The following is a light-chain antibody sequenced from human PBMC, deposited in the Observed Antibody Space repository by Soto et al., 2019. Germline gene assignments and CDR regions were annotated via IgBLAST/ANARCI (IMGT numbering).Light chain of an antibody. V-gene: IGKV1-12*01. CDR2: AAS. Sequence: DIQTTQSPSILSASVGDTVTITCRASQSISSWLAWYQQTPGKAPKFLIYAASSLQSGVPSRFSGSGSGTDFTLTISSLQPEDFATYYCQQANRFPLTFGGGTKVDI. CDR1: QSISSW. J-gene: IGKJ4*01. CDR3: QQANRFPLT.